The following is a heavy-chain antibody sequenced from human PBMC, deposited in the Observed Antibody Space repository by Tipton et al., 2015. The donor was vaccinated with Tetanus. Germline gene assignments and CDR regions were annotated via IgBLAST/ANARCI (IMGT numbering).Heavy chain of an antibody. V-gene: IGHV4-34*01. Sequence: TLSLTCAVYGGSFRGDNWYWNWNRQRTGQGLDGDINHSGSTSYSPTFNRRVTISVDTPKNQFSLKLTSLTVADTAVYYCARGESYSSKTRPFDPWGRGSLVTVSS. CDR3: ARGESYSSKTRPFDP. CDR2: INHSGST. CDR1: GGSFRGDNWY. D-gene: IGHD5-18*01. J-gene: IGHJ2*01.